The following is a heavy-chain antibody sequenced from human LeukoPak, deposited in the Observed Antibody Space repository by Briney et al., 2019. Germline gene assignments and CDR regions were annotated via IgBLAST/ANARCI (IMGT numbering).Heavy chain of an antibody. CDR1: GFTFSSYS. CDR2: ITSSSNSI. Sequence: PGGSLRLSCVASGFTFSSYSMNWVRQAPGKGLEWISYITSSSNSIYYADSVKGRFTISRDNSKNTLYLQMNSLRAEDTAVYYCAKDTPHYDFWSGYTHGWGQGTLVTVSS. V-gene: IGHV3-48*01. D-gene: IGHD3-3*01. CDR3: AKDTPHYDFWSGYTHG. J-gene: IGHJ4*02.